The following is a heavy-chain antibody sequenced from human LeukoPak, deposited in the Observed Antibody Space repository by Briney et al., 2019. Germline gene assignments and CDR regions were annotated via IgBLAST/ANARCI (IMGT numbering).Heavy chain of an antibody. J-gene: IGHJ6*02. CDR2: ISAYNGNT. V-gene: IGHV1-18*01. D-gene: IGHD1-14*01. CDR3: AREETHHVYYGMDV. Sequence: ASVTVSCTASGYTFTSYGISWVRQATGQGLEWMGWISAYNGNTNYAQKVQGRVTMTTDTSTSTAYMELRSLRSDDTAVYYCAREETHHVYYGMDVWGQGTMVTVSS. CDR1: GYTFTSYG.